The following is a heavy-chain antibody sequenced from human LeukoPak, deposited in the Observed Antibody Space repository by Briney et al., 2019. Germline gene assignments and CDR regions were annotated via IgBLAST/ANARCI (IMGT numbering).Heavy chain of an antibody. CDR2: IYSGGST. V-gene: IGHV3-53*01. CDR3: AKDPRYYDYADV. D-gene: IGHD3-3*01. CDR1: GFTVSSNY. Sequence: GGSLRLSCAASGFTVSSNYMSWVRQAPGKGLEWVSVIYSGGSTYYADSVKGRFTISRDNSKNTLYLQMNSLRAEDTAVYYCAKDPRYYDYADVWGKGTTVTVSS. J-gene: IGHJ6*04.